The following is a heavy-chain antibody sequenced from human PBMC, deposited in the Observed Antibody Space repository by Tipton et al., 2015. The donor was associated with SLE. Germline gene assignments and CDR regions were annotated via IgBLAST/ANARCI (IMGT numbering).Heavy chain of an antibody. CDR3: TRGSGWFVYFQH. CDR1: GFIFTDYS. Sequence: SLRLSCVGSGFIFTDYSMNWVRQAPGKGLEWISSISSRSSSIQYADSVKGRFTISRDNAKNTLYLQMNSLRAEDTAVYYCTRGSGWFVYFQHWGQGTLVTVSS. CDR2: ISSRSSSI. J-gene: IGHJ1*01. V-gene: IGHV3-21*01. D-gene: IGHD6-19*01.